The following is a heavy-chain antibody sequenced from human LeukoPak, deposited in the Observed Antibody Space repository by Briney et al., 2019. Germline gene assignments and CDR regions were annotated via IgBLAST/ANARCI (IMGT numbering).Heavy chain of an antibody. CDR3: ARDFERPDY. V-gene: IGHV1-2*06. J-gene: IGHJ4*02. Sequence: ASVKVSCKASGYTFTSYGISWVRQAPGQGPEWMGRINPNSGGTNYAQKFQGRVTMTRDTSISTAYMELRRLRSDDTAVYYCARDFERPDYWGQGTLVTVSS. CDR1: GYTFTSYG. CDR2: INPNSGGT.